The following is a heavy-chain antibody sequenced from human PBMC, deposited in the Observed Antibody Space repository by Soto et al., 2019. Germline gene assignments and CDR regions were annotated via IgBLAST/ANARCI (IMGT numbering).Heavy chain of an antibody. V-gene: IGHV3-21*06. CDR2: VSGSSSYI. CDR1: GLNFRNFN. Sequence: GSLRLFFGGSGLNFRNFNMILVRQAPGKGLEWVSSVSGSSSYIYYADSVKGRFTVSRDNANNLVFLQMNGLRPEDTAMYYCARDLRGHYGPWGQGTMVTV. CDR3: ARDLRGHYGP. J-gene: IGHJ3*01. D-gene: IGHD4-17*01.